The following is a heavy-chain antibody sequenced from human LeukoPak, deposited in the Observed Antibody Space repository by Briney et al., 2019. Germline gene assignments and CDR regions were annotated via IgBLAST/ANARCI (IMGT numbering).Heavy chain of an antibody. CDR1: GFTVSSNY. D-gene: IGHD2-2*01. V-gene: IGHV3-7*01. J-gene: IGHJ3*02. CDR2: IKQDGSEK. Sequence: GGSLRLSCAASGFTVSSNYMSWVRQAPGKALEWVAYIKQDGSEKYYVDSVKGRFTISRDNARNSLYLQMNSLRAEDTAVYYCARDYGLNCRSTSCAGAFDIWGQGTMVTVSS. CDR3: ARDYGLNCRSTSCAGAFDI.